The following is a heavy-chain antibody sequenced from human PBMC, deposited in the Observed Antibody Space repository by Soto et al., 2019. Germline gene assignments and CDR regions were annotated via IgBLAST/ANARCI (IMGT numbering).Heavy chain of an antibody. D-gene: IGHD3-22*01. CDR1: GFTFSSYG. Sequence: QVQLVESGGGVVQPGRSLRLSCAASGFTFSSYGMHWVRQAPGKGLEWVAVISYDGSNKYYADSVKGRFTISRDNSKNTLYLQMNSLRAEDTAVYYCAKAFNYYDSSGYDTDIWGQGTMVTVSS. CDR3: AKAFNYYDSSGYDTDI. V-gene: IGHV3-30*18. CDR2: ISYDGSNK. J-gene: IGHJ3*02.